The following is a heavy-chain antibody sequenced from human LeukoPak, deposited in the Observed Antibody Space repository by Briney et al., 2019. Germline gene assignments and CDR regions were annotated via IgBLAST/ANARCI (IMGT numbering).Heavy chain of an antibody. CDR3: ARFGSEAFDI. D-gene: IGHD2-15*01. J-gene: IGHJ3*02. V-gene: IGHV4-59*01. CDR2: IYYSGST. CDR1: GGSISSYY. Sequence: SETLSLTCTVSGGSISSYYWSWIRQPPGKGLEWIGYIYYSGSTNYNPSLKSRVTISVDTSKNQFSLKLGSVTAADTAVYYCARFGSEAFDIWGQGTMVTVSS.